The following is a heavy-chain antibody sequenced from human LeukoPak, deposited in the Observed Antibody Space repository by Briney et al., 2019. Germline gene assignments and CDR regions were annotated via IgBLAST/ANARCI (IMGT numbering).Heavy chain of an antibody. V-gene: IGHV4-38-2*02. Sequence: PSETLSLTCTVSGYFISSGYYWGWIRQPPGKGLQWIGSIHHSGSTYYNPSLKSRVTISVDTSKNQFSLKLSSVTAADTAVYYCARDLMGIAYRGAFYYWGQGTLVTVSS. J-gene: IGHJ4*02. D-gene: IGHD6-13*01. CDR3: ARDLMGIAYRGAFYY. CDR1: GYFISSGYY. CDR2: IHHSGST.